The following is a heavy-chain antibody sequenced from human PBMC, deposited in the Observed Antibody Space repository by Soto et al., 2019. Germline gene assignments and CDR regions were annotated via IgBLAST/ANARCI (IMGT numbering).Heavy chain of an antibody. CDR2: IYYTETT. Sequence: LSLTCAVSGVSVTNGDYYWTWMRQSPGKGLEWIGNIYYTETTNYNPSLNSRLSISIDTSRNQFSLQLTSVTAADTAIYYCARQRRGGYWFDPWGQGTLVTVSS. CDR1: GVSVTNGDYY. V-gene: IGHV4-30-4*01. CDR3: ARQRRGGYWFDP. J-gene: IGHJ5*02.